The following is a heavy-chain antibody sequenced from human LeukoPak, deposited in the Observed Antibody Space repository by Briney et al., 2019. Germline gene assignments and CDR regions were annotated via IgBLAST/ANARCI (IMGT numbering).Heavy chain of an antibody. CDR3: AKAVGATFFDY. D-gene: IGHD1-26*01. CDR1: GFTSSSYW. Sequence: HPGGSLRLSCAASGFTSSSYWMHWVRQAPGKGLVWVSRINSDGSSTSYADSVKGRFTISRDNAKNTLYLQMNSLRVEDTAVYYCAKAVGATFFDYWGQGTLVTVSS. V-gene: IGHV3-74*01. J-gene: IGHJ4*02. CDR2: INSDGSST.